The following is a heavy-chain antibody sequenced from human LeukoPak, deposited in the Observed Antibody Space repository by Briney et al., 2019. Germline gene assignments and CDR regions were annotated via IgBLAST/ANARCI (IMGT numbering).Heavy chain of an antibody. V-gene: IGHV3-48*01. Sequence: GGSLRLSCAASGFTFSSYNMNWVRQARGKGLEWVSYISHSSSTIYYADSVKGRFTISRDNAKKSLYLQMNSLRAEDSAVYYCARDRLHYGEYEKTFDYWGQGTLVTVSS. CDR3: ARDRLHYGEYEKTFDY. CDR2: ISHSSSTI. CDR1: GFTFSSYN. J-gene: IGHJ4*02. D-gene: IGHD4-17*01.